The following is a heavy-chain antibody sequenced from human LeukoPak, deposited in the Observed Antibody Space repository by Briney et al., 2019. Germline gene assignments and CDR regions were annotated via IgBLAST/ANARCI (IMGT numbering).Heavy chain of an antibody. CDR2: INHSGST. V-gene: IGHV4-34*01. CDR1: GGSFSGYY. CDR3: ASAAARPDNFDY. Sequence: SETLSLTCAVYGGSFSGYYWSWIRQPPGKGLEWIGEINHSGSTNYNPSLKSRVTISVDTSKNQFSLKLSSVTAAGTAVYYCASAAARPDNFDYWGQGTLVTVSS. D-gene: IGHD6-13*01. J-gene: IGHJ4*02.